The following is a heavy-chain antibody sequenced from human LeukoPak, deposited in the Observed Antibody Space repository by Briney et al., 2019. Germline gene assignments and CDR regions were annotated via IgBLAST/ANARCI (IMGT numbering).Heavy chain of an antibody. D-gene: IGHD2-2*01. Sequence: GGSLRLSCAASGFTFSSYAMHWVRQAPGKGLEWVAVISYDGSNKYYADSVKGRFTISRDNSKNTLYLQMNSLRAEDTAVYYCAKIPLLVPAADNSDYWGQGTLVTVSS. CDR3: AKIPLLVPAADNSDY. V-gene: IGHV3-30-3*02. CDR2: ISYDGSNK. J-gene: IGHJ4*02. CDR1: GFTFSSYA.